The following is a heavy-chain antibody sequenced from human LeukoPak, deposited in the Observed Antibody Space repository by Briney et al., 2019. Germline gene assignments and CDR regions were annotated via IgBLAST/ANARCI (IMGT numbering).Heavy chain of an antibody. V-gene: IGHV3-7*01. CDR1: GFTFSSYW. J-gene: IGHJ4*02. CDR3: AKVTGYSSGWYQNEFDY. CDR2: IKQDGSEK. Sequence: GGSLRLSCAASGFTFSSYWMSWVRQAPGKGLKWVANIKQDGSEKYYVDSVKGRFTVSRDNAKNSLYLQMNSLRAEDTAVYYCAKVTGYSSGWYQNEFDYWGQGTLVTVSS. D-gene: IGHD6-19*01.